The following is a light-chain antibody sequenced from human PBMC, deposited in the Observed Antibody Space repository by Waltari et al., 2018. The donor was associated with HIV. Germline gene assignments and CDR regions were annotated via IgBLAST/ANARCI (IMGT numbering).Light chain of an antibody. CDR3: QSYDSSLSGWV. V-gene: IGLV1-40*01. J-gene: IGLJ3*02. CDR2: GNN. CDR1: SSNIGAGYD. Sequence: QSVLTQPPPVSGAPGQRVTISCTGSSSNIGAGYDVHWYQQLPGTAPKLLIYGNNNRPSGVPDRFSGSKSGTSASLAITGLQAEDEADYYYQSYDSSLSGWVFGGGTKLTVL.